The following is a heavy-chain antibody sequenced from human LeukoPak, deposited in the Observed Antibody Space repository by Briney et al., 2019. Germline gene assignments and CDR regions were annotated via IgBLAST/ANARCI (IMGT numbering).Heavy chain of an antibody. J-gene: IGHJ4*02. CDR3: ARGPGLRFLESYFDY. V-gene: IGHV4-39*07. D-gene: IGHD3-3*01. Sequence: PSETLSLTCTVSGGSISSSSYYWGWIRQPPGKGLEWIGSIYYSGSTYYNPSLKSRVTISVDTSKNQFSLKLSSVTAADTAVYYCARGPGLRFLESYFDYWGQRTLVTVSS. CDR2: IYYSGST. CDR1: GGSISSSSYY.